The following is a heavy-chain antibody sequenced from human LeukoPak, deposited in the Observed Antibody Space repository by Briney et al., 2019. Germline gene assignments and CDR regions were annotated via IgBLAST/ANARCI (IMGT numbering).Heavy chain of an antibody. Sequence: PGGSLRLSCAASGFTVSNDYVSWVRQAPGKGLEWVSVIYSGGSTYYADSVKGRFTISRDNSKNTLYLQMNSLRADDTAVYYCVCRIGGAPQWGQGTLVTVSS. D-gene: IGHD1-26*01. V-gene: IGHV3-53*01. CDR1: GFTVSNDY. CDR3: VCRIGGAPQ. J-gene: IGHJ4*02. CDR2: IYSGGST.